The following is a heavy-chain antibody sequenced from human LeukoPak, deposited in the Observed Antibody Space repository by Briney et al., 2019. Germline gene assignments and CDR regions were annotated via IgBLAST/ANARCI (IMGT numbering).Heavy chain of an antibody. D-gene: IGHD2-8*02. Sequence: ASVKVSCKSSGYSFSAYYVQWVRQAPGQGLEWMGWINPTSGGTDFAQNFQGRVTMTTDTSISTAYMELSRLRSDDTAICYCANHYFDTGGNGAFVLWGQGTMVTVSS. J-gene: IGHJ3*01. CDR1: GYSFSAYY. CDR3: ANHYFDTGGNGAFVL. V-gene: IGHV1-2*02. CDR2: INPTSGGT.